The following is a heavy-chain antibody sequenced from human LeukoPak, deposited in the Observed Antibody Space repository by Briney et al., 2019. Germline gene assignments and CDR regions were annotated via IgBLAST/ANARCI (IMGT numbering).Heavy chain of an antibody. CDR2: ISAYNGNT. CDR1: GYTFTSYG. V-gene: IGHV1-18*01. D-gene: IGHD5-18*01. CDR3: ATGVIQLWAHRIPHAFDI. J-gene: IGHJ3*02. Sequence: ASVKVSCKASGYTFTSYGISWVRQAPGQGLEWMGWISAYNGNTNYAQKLQGRVTMTTDTSTSTAYMELSSLRSEDTAVYYCATGVIQLWAHRIPHAFDIWGQGTMVTVSS.